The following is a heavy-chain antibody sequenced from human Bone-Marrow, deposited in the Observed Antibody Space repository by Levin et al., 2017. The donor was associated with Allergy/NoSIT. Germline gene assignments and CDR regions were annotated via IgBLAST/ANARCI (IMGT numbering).Heavy chain of an antibody. CDR1: GFTFSSSE. J-gene: IGHJ4*02. D-gene: IGHD2-21*01. CDR2: ISSRGTTR. V-gene: IGHV3-48*03. Sequence: PGGSLRLSCEVSGFTFSSSEMNWVRLAPGKGLEWVSYISSRGTTRYYVDSVKGRFTISRDKGKDSLYLQMNSLRAEDTAVYYCARGRAFLDYWGQGTLVTVSS. CDR3: ARGRAFLDY.